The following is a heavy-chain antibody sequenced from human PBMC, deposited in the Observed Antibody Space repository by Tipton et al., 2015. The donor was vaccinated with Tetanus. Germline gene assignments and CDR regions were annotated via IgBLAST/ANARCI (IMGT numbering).Heavy chain of an antibody. V-gene: IGHV1-58*01. CDR1: VFTFTTSA. D-gene: IGHD3-10*01. J-gene: IGHJ6*02. CDR2: IVVGIGNT. Sequence: QSGAEVKKPGTSVKVSFKASVFTFTTSAVQWGRQARGQRLEWIGWIVVGIGNTNYAQKFQERVTITRDMSTSTAYMELSGLRSEDTAVYYCAADTAPLVRGVAHYSGMDVWGQGTTVTVSS. CDR3: AADTAPLVRGVAHYSGMDV.